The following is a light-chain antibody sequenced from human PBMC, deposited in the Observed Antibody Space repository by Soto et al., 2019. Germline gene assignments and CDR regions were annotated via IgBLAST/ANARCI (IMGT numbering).Light chain of an antibody. CDR2: GAS. J-gene: IGKJ1*01. CDR3: QQYNNKWT. V-gene: IGKV3-15*01. CDR1: QSISTD. Sequence: EIVMTQSPVTLSVSPGERATLSCRASQSISTDLAWYQQKPGQAPRLLIYGASTRFTGVPVRFSGSGSGTEFTLTISSLQSEDFAVYSCQQYNNKWTFGQGTKVDI.